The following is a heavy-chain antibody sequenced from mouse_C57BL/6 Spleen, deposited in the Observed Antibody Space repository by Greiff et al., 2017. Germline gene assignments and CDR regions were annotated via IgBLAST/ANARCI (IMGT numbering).Heavy chain of an antibody. CDR3: ARSPVVAPYFDD. V-gene: IGHV1-42*01. Sequence: EVQLQQSGPELVKPGASVKISCKASGYSFTGYYMNWVKQSPEKSLEWIGEINPSTGGTTYNQKFKAKATLTVDKSSSTAYMQLKSLTSEDSAVYYCARSPVVAPYFDDWGQGTTLTVSS. D-gene: IGHD1-1*01. CDR1: GYSFTGYY. CDR2: INPSTGGT. J-gene: IGHJ2*01.